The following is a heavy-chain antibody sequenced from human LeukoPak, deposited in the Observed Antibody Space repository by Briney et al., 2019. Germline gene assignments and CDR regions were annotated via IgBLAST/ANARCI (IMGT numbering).Heavy chain of an antibody. Sequence: ASVKVSCKASGYTFTNYYMHWVRQAPGQGLEWMGWINPNSGGTLYTQNFQGRVTMTRATPISTAYLELTSLTSDDTAVYYCATEQIMVPGLAGIDYWGQGTLVTVSS. J-gene: IGHJ4*02. CDR1: GYTFTNYY. V-gene: IGHV1-2*02. D-gene: IGHD3-10*01. CDR2: INPNSGGT. CDR3: ATEQIMVPGLAGIDY.